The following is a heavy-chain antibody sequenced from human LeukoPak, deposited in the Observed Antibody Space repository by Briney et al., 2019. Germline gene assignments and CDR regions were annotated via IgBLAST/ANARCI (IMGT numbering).Heavy chain of an antibody. CDR2: IIPIFGTA. CDR1: GGTFSSYA. D-gene: IGHD2-15*01. CDR3: ASLYRSGGSCYFDY. V-gene: IGHV1-69*13. Sequence: ASVKVSCKASGGTFSSYAISWVRQAPGQGLEWMGGIIPIFGTANYAQKFQGRVTITADESTSTAYMELSSLRSEDTAVYYRASLYRSGGSCYFDYWGQGTLVTVSS. J-gene: IGHJ4*02.